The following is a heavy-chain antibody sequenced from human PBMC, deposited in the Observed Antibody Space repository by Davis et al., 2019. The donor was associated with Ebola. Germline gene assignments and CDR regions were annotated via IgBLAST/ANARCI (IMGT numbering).Heavy chain of an antibody. CDR1: GFTFSSYS. CDR3: ARDGYCSGGSCFLIYYYGMDV. D-gene: IGHD2-15*01. CDR2: ISSSSSYI. Sequence: GGSLRLSCAASGFTFSSYSMNWVRQAPGKGLEWVSSISSSSSYIYYADSVKGRFTISRDNAKNSLYLQMNSLRAEDSAVYYCARDGYCSGGSCFLIYYYGMDVWGQGTTVTVSS. V-gene: IGHV3-21*01. J-gene: IGHJ6*02.